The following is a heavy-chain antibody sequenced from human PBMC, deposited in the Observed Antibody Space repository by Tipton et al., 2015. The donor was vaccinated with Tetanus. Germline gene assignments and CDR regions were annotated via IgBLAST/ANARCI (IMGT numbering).Heavy chain of an antibody. J-gene: IGHJ4*02. V-gene: IGHV5-51*01. Sequence: QLVQSGGEVKKPGESLKISCKGSGYIFTNYWIGWVRQKPGKGLEWMGIIYPGDSDTRYSPFFQGQVTISVDKSINTAYLQWSSLKASDTSVFYCARAHCTDGVCNFDFWGQGALVTVAS. CDR2: IYPGDSDT. D-gene: IGHD2-8*01. CDR3: ARAHCTDGVCNFDF. CDR1: GYIFTNYW.